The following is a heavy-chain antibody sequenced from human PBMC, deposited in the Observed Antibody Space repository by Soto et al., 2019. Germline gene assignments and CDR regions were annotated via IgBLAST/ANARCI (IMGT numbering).Heavy chain of an antibody. CDR3: AREIGYYDILTGSWPPHYYHYGMDV. CDR1: GGSISSSSYF. D-gene: IGHD3-9*01. Sequence: SETLSLTCSVSGGSISSSSYFWGWIRQPPGKGLEWIGSIYYSGSTYYNPSLKSRVTVSVDTSKNQFSLKLSSVTAADTAVYYCAREIGYYDILTGSWPPHYYHYGMDVWGQGTTVTVSS. V-gene: IGHV4-39*07. CDR2: IYYSGST. J-gene: IGHJ6*02.